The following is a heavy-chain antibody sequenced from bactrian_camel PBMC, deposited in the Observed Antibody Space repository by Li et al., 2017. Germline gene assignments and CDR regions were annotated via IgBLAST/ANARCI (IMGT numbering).Heavy chain of an antibody. CDR3: AATGRPGCYSDYPYEYDF. D-gene: IGHD4*01. J-gene: IGHJ4*01. V-gene: IGHV3S1*01. CDR2: TARGGTIA. Sequence: HVQLVESGGGSVQAGGSLRLSCAASGSTFRWYCMGWFRQIPGEEREGVAYTARGGTIANYVDSVKGRFTISRDNAQNTLYLQMTNLKPEDTAMYYCAATGRPGCYSDYPYEYDFRGQGTQVTVS. CDR1: GSTFRWYC.